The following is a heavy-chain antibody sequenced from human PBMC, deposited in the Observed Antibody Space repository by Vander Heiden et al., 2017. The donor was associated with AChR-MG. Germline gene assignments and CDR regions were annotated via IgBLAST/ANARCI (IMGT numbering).Heavy chain of an antibody. Sequence: EVQLVESGGGLVQPGRSLRLSCAASGFTFDDYAMHWVRQAPGKGLEWVSGISWNSGSIGYADSVKGRFTISRDNAKNSLYLQMNSLRAEDTALYYCAKDIGWGGSTSFYGMDVWGQGTTVTVSS. CDR3: AKDIGWGGSTSFYGMDV. D-gene: IGHD2-2*01. V-gene: IGHV3-9*01. CDR2: ISWNSGSI. J-gene: IGHJ6*02. CDR1: GFTFDDYA.